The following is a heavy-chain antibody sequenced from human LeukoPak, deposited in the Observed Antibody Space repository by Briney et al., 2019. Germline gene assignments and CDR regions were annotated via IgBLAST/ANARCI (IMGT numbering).Heavy chain of an antibody. V-gene: IGHV3-66*01. CDR2: ISNEGST. CDR1: GFTVSNNY. J-gene: IGHJ4*02. CDR3: ARVWYTSSWGERYYFDY. Sequence: PGGSLRLSCAASGFTVSNNYMSWVRHAPGKGLEWVSVISNEGSTYYAGSVKARFTISRDYSKNTLFLQMNSLRAEDTAVYYCARVWYTSSWGERYYFDYWGQGTLVTVSS. D-gene: IGHD6-13*01.